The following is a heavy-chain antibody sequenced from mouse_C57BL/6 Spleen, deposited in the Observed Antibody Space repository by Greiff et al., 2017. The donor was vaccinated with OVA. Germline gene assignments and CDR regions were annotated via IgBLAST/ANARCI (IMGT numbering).Heavy chain of an antibody. CDR1: GYTFTSYW. CDR2: IHPNSGST. D-gene: IGHD4-1*01. J-gene: IGHJ2*01. V-gene: IGHV1-64*01. Sequence: QVQLQQPGAELVKPGASVKLSCKASGYTFTSYWMHWVKQRPGQGLEWIGMIHPNSGSTYYNEKFKSKATLTVDKSSSTAYMQRSSLTSEDSAVYYCARWGLGQGDFDYWGKGTTLTVSS. CDR3: ARWGLGQGDFDY.